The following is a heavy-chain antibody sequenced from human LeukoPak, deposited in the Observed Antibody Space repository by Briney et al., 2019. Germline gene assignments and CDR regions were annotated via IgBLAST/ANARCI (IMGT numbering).Heavy chain of an antibody. CDR1: GFNFDHYW. V-gene: IGHV3-7*04. D-gene: IGHD6-19*01. J-gene: IGHJ5*02. Sequence: GGSLRLSCAASGFNFDHYWMTWVRHAPGKGLERVANIKQDGSEKVYLDSMKGRFTISRDNSRDSLYLQMNSLRPEDTAVYCARDPGSGWWGGFDLWGQGTLVTVSS. CDR2: IKQDGSEK. CDR3: ARDPGSGWWGGFDL.